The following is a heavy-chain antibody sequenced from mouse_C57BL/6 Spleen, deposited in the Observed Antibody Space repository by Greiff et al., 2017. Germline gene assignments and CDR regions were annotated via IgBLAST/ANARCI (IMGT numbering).Heavy chain of an antibody. V-gene: IGHV1-82*01. CDR1: GYAFSSSW. J-gene: IGHJ4*01. D-gene: IGHD1-1*01. CDR2: IYPGDGDT. CDR3: AREKYYGSKDYAMDY. Sequence: VHLVESGPELVKPGASVKISCKASGYAFSSSWMNWVKQRPGKGLEWIGRIYPGDGDTNYNGKFKGKATLTADKSSSTAYMQLSSLTSEVSAVYFCAREKYYGSKDYAMDYWGQGTSVTVSS.